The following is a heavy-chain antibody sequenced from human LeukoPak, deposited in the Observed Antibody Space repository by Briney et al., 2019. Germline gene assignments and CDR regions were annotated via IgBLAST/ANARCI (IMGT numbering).Heavy chain of an antibody. CDR2: IYPADSDT. V-gene: IGHV5-51*01. J-gene: IGHJ4*02. CDR1: GCNFTSYW. Sequence: GESLKISCKGSGCNFTSYWIGWVRQMPGKGLEWMGIIYPADSDTRDSPSFQGQVTISADKSISTAYLQWSSLKASDTAIYYCARLGPVRGVIISDAYFDYWGQGTLVTVSS. D-gene: IGHD3-10*01. CDR3: ARLGPVRGVIISDAYFDY.